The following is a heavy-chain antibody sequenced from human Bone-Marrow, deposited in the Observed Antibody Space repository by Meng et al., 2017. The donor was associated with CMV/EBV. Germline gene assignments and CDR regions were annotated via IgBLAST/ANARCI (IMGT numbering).Heavy chain of an antibody. V-gene: IGHV3-15*01. D-gene: IGHD3-22*01. Sequence: LSLTCAASGFTFSNAWMSWVHQAPGKGLEWVGRIKSKTDGGTTDYAAPVKGRFTISRDDSKSIAYLQMNSLKTEDTAVYYCTPTYYYDMEIWGQGTMVTVSS. CDR1: GFTFSNAW. J-gene: IGHJ3*02. CDR2: IKSKTDGGTT. CDR3: TPTYYYDMEI.